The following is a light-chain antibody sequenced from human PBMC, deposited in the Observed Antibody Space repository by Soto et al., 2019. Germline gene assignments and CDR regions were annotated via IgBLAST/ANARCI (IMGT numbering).Light chain of an antibody. V-gene: IGLV2-14*01. J-gene: IGLJ1*01. CDR3: CSYTRSGTLI. CDR1: SGDIGDYNY. CDR2: DVS. Sequence: QSVLTQPASVSGSPGQSITISCVGTSGDIGDYNYVSWYQQHPGKVPKVIIYDVSNRPSGVSYRFSGTKSGNTASLTVSGLQAEDEADYYCCSYTRSGTLIFG.